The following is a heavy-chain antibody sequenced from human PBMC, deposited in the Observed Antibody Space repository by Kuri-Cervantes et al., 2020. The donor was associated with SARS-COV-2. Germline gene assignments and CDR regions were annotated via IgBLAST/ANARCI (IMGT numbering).Heavy chain of an antibody. V-gene: IGHV3-23*01. J-gene: IGHJ5*01. CDR2: ISGSGGST. Sequence: GESLKISCAASGFTFSSYAMSWVRQAPGEGLEWVSAISGSGGSTYYADSVKGRFTITRDNSKNTLYLQMNSLRAEDTAVYYCARDRYSGGYVRRWFDYWGQGTLVTVSS. CDR1: GFTFSSYA. CDR3: ARDRYSGGYVRRWFDY. D-gene: IGHD1-26*01.